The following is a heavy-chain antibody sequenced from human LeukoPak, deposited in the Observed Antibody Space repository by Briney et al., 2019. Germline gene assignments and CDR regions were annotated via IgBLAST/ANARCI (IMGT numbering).Heavy chain of an antibody. J-gene: IGHJ4*02. CDR3: ARGIDY. V-gene: IGHV3-53*01. CDR1: GFTFSSYY. CDR2: IYTGGGR. Sequence: GGSLRLSCAASGFTFSSYYMNWVRQAPGKELEWVSVIYTGGGRYYADSVRGRFTISRDTSKNMVFLQMNSLRVEDTAVYYCARGIDYGGRGTLVTVSA.